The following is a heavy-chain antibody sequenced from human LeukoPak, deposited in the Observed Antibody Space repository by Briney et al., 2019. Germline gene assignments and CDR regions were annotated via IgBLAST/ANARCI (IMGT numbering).Heavy chain of an antibody. CDR3: ARGLRLYGDSSGYSPVAFDI. CDR1: GGSISSGGYS. D-gene: IGHD3-22*01. V-gene: IGHV4-30-2*01. Sequence: NPSQTLSLTCAVSGGSISSGGYSRSWIRQPPGRGLEWIGYIYHSGSTYYNPSLKSRVTISVDRSKNQFSLKLSSVTAADTAVYYCARGLRLYGDSSGYSPVAFDIWGQGTMVTVSS. CDR2: IYHSGST. J-gene: IGHJ3*02.